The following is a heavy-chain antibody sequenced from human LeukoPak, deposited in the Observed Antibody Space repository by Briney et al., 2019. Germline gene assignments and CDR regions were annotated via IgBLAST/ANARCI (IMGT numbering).Heavy chain of an antibody. V-gene: IGHV4-59*08. CDR3: ARAQWEPYFDY. D-gene: IGHD1-26*01. J-gene: IGHJ4*02. Sequence: TSETLSLTCTVSGGSISSYYWSWIRQPAGKGLEWIGYIYYSGSTNYNPSPKSRVTISVDTSKNQFSLKLSSVTAADTAVYYCARAQWEPYFDYWGQGTLVTVSS. CDR1: GGSISSYY. CDR2: IYYSGST.